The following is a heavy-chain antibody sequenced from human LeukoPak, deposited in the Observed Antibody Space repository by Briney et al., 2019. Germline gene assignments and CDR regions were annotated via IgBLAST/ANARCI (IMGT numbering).Heavy chain of an antibody. CDR1: GGSFCGYY. CDR2: INHSRNN. Sequence: PSETLSLTCAVYGGSFCGYYWRWIRQPVGKGLEWVGEINHSRNNHYHPSLKHRVNLSLNPSKNQFSLKLSSVTAADTAVYYCARAVAGTLDHWRQGTLVTVSS. D-gene: IGHD6-19*01. V-gene: IGHV4-34*01. CDR3: ARAVAGTLDH. J-gene: IGHJ4*02.